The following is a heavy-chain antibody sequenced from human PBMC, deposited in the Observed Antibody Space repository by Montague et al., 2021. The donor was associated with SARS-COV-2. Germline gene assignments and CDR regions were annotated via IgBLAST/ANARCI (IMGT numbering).Heavy chain of an antibody. D-gene: IGHD3-3*01. CDR3: SCGKYYDLWSGYYSHDYVSGMDV. CDR2: IHTSGST. V-gene: IGHV4-4*07. Sequence: SETLSLTCTVSGGSISSYNWSWIRQSAGKGLEWIWSIHTSGSTDYNHSLNSRGTMSVYTSKNQISLKLSSVTAADTAAYYCSCGKYYDLWSGYYSHDYVSGMDVWGQGTTVTVSS. CDR1: GGSISSYN. J-gene: IGHJ6*02.